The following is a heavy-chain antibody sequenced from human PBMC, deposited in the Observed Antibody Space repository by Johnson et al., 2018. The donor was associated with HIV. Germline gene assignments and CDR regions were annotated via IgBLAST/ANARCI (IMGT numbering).Heavy chain of an antibody. CDR1: RFTFSSYV. D-gene: IGHD3-22*01. CDR2: ISYDGSNK. V-gene: IGHV3-30*03. Sequence: QVQLVESGGGVVQPGRSLRLSCAASRFTFSSYVMHWVRQAPGKGLEWVAVISYDGSNKYYADSVKGRFTISRDNSKNTLFLQMNSLRPDETAVYYCARGRADSSGYYRLHAFDIWAQGTMVTVSS. CDR3: ARGRADSSGYYRLHAFDI. J-gene: IGHJ3*02.